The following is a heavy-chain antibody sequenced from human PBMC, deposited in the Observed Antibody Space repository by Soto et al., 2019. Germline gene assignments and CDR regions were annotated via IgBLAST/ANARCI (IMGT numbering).Heavy chain of an antibody. V-gene: IGHV4-34*01. CDR3: ARVLTVTTKIDY. Sequence: PSETLSLTCAVYGGSFSGYYWSWIRQPPGKGLEWIGSIYHSGSTYYNPSLKSRVTISVDTSKNQFSLKLSSVTAADTAVYYCARVLTVTTKIDYWGQGTLVTVS. CDR2: IYHSGST. D-gene: IGHD4-17*01. CDR1: GGSFSGYY. J-gene: IGHJ4*02.